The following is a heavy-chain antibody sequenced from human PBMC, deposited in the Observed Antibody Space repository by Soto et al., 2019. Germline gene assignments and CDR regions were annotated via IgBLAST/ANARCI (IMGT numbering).Heavy chain of an antibody. CDR1: GGSINKYY. V-gene: IGHV4-59*08. D-gene: IGHD6-25*01. Sequence: SETLSLTCTVSGGSINKYYWSWIRQTPGMGLEWIGYILYSGSTNYNPSLKSRVTISVDMSENQFSLKLTSVTAADTTVYYCARHPSASGDYFDYWGQGTLVTVSS. J-gene: IGHJ4*02. CDR3: ARHPSASGDYFDY. CDR2: ILYSGST.